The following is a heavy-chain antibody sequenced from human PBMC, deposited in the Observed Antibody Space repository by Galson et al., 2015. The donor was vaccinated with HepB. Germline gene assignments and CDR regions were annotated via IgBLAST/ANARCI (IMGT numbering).Heavy chain of an antibody. D-gene: IGHD5-18*01. CDR2: ISPGNGNT. J-gene: IGHJ4*02. Sequence: QSGAEVKKPGESLKISCKASGYTFTNYAIHWVRQAPGQGLEWMGWISPGNGNTKYSQKFQGRVTISRDTSASMAYMEMSSLSSEDTAVYYCARYGMQSGFSNGYDNWGQGTLVTVSS. V-gene: IGHV1-3*01. CDR3: ARYGMQSGFSNGYDN. CDR1: GYTFTNYA.